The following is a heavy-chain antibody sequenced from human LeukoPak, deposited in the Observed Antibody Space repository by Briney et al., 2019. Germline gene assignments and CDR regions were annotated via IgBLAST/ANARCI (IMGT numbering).Heavy chain of an antibody. CDR2: IYYSGST. J-gene: IGHJ4*02. CDR3: ARHPVVPAADDY. V-gene: IGHV4-39*01. D-gene: IGHD2-2*01. Sequence: PSETLSLTCTVSGASITSGEFYCSRIRQPPGKGLEWIGSIYYSGSTYYNPSLKSRITISVDTSKNQFSLKLSSVTAADTAVYYCARHPVVPAADDYWGQGTLVTVSS. CDR1: GASITSGEFY.